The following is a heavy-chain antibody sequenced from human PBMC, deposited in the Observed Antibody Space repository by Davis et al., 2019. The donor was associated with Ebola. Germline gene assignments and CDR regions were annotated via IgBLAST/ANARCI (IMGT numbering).Heavy chain of an antibody. J-gene: IGHJ3*02. CDR1: LCTFTHYY. Sequence: SVPVSFLASLCTFTHYYMHWLRQPAGPGLEYMGRIHPYTGLPIYARKFQGRVTMTRDTSTTTVYIDLSSLRSEDTALYYCTTPGGQDSGYDVFDIWGQGTMVTVSS. CDR2: IHPYTGLP. CDR3: TTPGGQDSGYDVFDI. D-gene: IGHD5-12*01. V-gene: IGHV1-46*03.